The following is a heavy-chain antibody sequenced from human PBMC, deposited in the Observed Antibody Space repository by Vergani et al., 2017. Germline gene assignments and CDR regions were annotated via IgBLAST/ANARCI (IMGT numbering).Heavy chain of an antibody. CDR2: IYYSGNT. CDR3: AKGPCDDVWGSYPHYFDY. CDR1: GGPISSGDYY. J-gene: IGHJ4*02. D-gene: IGHD3-16*02. V-gene: IGHV4-30-4*08. Sequence: QVQLQESGPGLVKPSQTLSLTCTVSGGPISSGDYYWSSIRQPPGKGLEWIGYIYYSGNTSYTPSLKSRFTISVETSKNQFSLNLSAVTGADAAVYYCAKGPCDDVWGSYPHYFDYWGQGTLVTVSS.